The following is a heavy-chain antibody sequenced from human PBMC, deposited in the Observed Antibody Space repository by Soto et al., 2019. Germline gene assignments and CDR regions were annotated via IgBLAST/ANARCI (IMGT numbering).Heavy chain of an antibody. Sequence: ASVXVSFKSSGYTFTSYYIHLVRQAPGQGLECMGIINPRGGITTYAQKFQGRLTMTGDTSTSTVYMELSSLTSEDTAMYHCASSPEYGRSSYGITPDISNGMDVWGQGTTVTVSS. V-gene: IGHV1-46*01. CDR1: GYTFTSYY. D-gene: IGHD6-6*01. CDR3: ASSPEYGRSSYGITPDISNGMDV. CDR2: INPRGGIT. J-gene: IGHJ6*02.